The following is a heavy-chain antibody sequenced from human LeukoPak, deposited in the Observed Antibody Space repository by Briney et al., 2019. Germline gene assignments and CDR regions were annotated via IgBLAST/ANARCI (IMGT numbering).Heavy chain of an antibody. Sequence: SETLSLTCTVSGGSISNYYWNWIRQPAGKGLEWIGRIYNSGSTHYNPSLKSRVTIPVDTSKNQFSLKLNSVTAADTAVYYCASLGQFDSWGQGTLVTVSS. J-gene: IGHJ4*02. V-gene: IGHV4-4*07. CDR3: ASLGQFDS. CDR2: IYNSGST. D-gene: IGHD7-27*01. CDR1: GGSISNYY.